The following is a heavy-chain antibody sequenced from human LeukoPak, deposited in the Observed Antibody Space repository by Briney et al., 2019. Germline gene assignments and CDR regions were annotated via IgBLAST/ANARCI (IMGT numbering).Heavy chain of an antibody. CDR3: ARAQIWSGYLHPPYYFDY. Sequence: SETLSLTCTVSGGSISSSSYYWGWIRQPPGKGLEWIGSIYYSGSTYYNPSLKSRVTISVDTSKNQFSLKVTSVTAADTAVYYCARAQIWSGYLHPPYYFDYWGQGTLVTVSS. CDR2: IYYSGST. J-gene: IGHJ4*02. CDR1: GGSISSSSYY. V-gene: IGHV4-39*07. D-gene: IGHD3-3*01.